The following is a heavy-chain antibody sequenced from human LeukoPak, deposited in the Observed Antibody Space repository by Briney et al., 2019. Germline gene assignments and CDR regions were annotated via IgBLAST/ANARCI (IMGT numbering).Heavy chain of an antibody. CDR1: GYTFTSYG. V-gene: IGHV1-18*01. J-gene: IGHJ4*02. CDR2: ISAYNGNT. Sequence: ASVKVSCKASGYTFTSYGIGWVRQAPGQGLEWMGWISAYNGNTNYAQKLQGRVTMTTDTSTSTAYMELRSLRSDDTAVYYCARDLPIYYDSSGYYYLYWGQGTLVTVSS. CDR3: ARDLPIYYDSSGYYYLY. D-gene: IGHD3-22*01.